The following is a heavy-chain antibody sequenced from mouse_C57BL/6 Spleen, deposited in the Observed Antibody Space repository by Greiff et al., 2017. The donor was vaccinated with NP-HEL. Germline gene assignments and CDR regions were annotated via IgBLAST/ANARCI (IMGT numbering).Heavy chain of an antibody. D-gene: IGHD1-1*01. CDR1: GYTFTSYW. CDR3: AIVPSTVVAPDY. V-gene: IGHV1-74*01. CDR2: IHPSDSDT. Sequence: QVHVKQPGAELVKPGASVKVSCKASGYTFTSYWMHWVKQRPGQGLEWIGRIHPSDSDTNYNQKFKGKATLTVDKSSSTAYMQLSSLTSEDSAVYYCAIVPSTVVAPDYWGQGTTLTVSS. J-gene: IGHJ2*01.